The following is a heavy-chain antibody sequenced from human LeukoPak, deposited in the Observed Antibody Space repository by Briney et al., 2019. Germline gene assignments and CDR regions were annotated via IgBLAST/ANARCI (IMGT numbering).Heavy chain of an antibody. Sequence: LETLSLTCTVSGGSISSFYWTWIRQPPGKGLECIGYIYTSGITNYNPSLKSRVTISVDTSKNQFSLKLSSVTAADTAVYYCARQGGYSSPFSVWGEGTTVTVSS. D-gene: IGHD6-19*01. CDR3: ARQGGYSSPFSV. CDR1: GGSISSFY. V-gene: IGHV4-4*09. J-gene: IGHJ6*04. CDR2: IYTSGIT.